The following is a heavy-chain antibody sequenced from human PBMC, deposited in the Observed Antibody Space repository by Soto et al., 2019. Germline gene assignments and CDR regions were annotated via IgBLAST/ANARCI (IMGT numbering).Heavy chain of an antibody. CDR3: ARLLYGSGTNIPDY. CDR2: IHYSGST. Sequence: QLLESGPGLVKPSETLSLTCSVSGGSISSSSYYWGWIRQPPGKGLEWIGSIHYSGSTNYKSSLKSRVTISVDTSKNQFSLKLSSVTAADTAVYYCARLLYGSGTNIPDYWGQGTLVTVSS. CDR1: GGSISSSSYY. J-gene: IGHJ4*02. V-gene: IGHV4-39*01. D-gene: IGHD3-10*01.